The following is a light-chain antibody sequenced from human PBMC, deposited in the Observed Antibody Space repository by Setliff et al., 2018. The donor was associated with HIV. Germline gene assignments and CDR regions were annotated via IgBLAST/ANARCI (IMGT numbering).Light chain of an antibody. CDR3: SSYTSINTFYV. Sequence: QSALTQPPSASGSPGHSVTISCTGNISDVGTYNYVSWYQQHPGKAPKLMTYEVSKRPSGVPDRFSGSKSGNTASLTISGLQAEDEADYYCSSYTSINTFYVFGTGTKVTVL. J-gene: IGLJ1*01. CDR2: EVS. V-gene: IGLV2-8*01. CDR1: ISDVGTYNY.